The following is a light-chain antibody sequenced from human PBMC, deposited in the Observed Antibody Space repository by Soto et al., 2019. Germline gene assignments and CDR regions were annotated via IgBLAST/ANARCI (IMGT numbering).Light chain of an antibody. Sequence: DIQMTQSPSSLSASVGDRVSITCRASQASRDDLGWCQQKPGKAPKRLLYAASRLQSGVPSRFSGSGSGTEFTLTISSLQPEDCAAYYCLQHNSYPLTFRQGTKVEIK. J-gene: IGKJ1*01. CDR3: LQHNSYPLT. CDR2: AAS. CDR1: QASRDD. V-gene: IGKV1-17*01.